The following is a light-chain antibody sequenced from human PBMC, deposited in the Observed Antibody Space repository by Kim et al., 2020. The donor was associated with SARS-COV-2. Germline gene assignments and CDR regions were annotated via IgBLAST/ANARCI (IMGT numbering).Light chain of an antibody. CDR2: AAS. Sequence: ASVGDRVTITWRASQDISNSLAWFRQKPGKVPERLIYAASSLQSGVPSRFSGSGSGTEFTLTISSLQPEDFATYYCLQHTSYPLSFGGGTKVDIK. J-gene: IGKJ4*01. CDR1: QDISNS. CDR3: LQHTSYPLS. V-gene: IGKV1-17*03.